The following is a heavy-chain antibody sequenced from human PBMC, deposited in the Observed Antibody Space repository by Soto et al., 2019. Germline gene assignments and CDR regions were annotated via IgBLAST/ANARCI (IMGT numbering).Heavy chain of an antibody. Sequence: GASLKISCEGSGDTFSSYWIGWVRQMPGKGLEWMGIMFLGGSDTRYHPSFQGRVNISADKSIRSAYLQWNSLEASDTDMYVCARTRRNCGGVCYALEYWGTGTLVTGS. V-gene: IGHV5-51*01. D-gene: IGHD2-21*02. CDR1: GDTFSSYW. J-gene: IGHJ4*02. CDR3: ARTRRNCGGVCYALEY. CDR2: MFLGGSDT.